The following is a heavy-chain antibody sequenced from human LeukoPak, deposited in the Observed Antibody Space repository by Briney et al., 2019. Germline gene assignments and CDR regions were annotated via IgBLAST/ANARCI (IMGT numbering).Heavy chain of an antibody. CDR2: IYPGDSDT. V-gene: IGHV5-51*01. J-gene: IGHJ4*02. Sequence: GESLKISCKTSGYSFTNYWIAWVRQMPGKGLEWMGIIYPGDSDTRYSPSFQGQVTISVDKSISTAYLQWSSLEASDTAMYYCARRVNSGNYYYFDYWGQGTLVTVSS. D-gene: IGHD1-26*01. CDR1: GYSFTNYW. CDR3: ARRVNSGNYYYFDY.